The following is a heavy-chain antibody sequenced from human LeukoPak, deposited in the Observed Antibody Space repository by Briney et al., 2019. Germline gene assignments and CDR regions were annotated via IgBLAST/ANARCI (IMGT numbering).Heavy chain of an antibody. CDR2: IFYSGST. V-gene: IGHV4-59*01. CDR1: GGSIGSYY. J-gene: IGHJ6*03. CDR3: ARVYCGGDCLTSYYYYMDV. Sequence: SETLSLTCSVSGGSIGSYYWNWIRQPPGKGLEWIGYIFYSGSTNYNPSLKSRVTISVDTSKNQFSLKLSSVTAADTAVYYCARVYCGGDCLTSYYYYMDVWGKGTTVTVSS. D-gene: IGHD2-21*01.